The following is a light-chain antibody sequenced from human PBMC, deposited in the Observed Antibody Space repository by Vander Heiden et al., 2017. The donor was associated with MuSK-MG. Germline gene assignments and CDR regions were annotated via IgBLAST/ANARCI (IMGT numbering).Light chain of an antibody. Sequence: QSVLTQPPSASGTPGQRVTISCSGSRSNIGRTYVYWYQQLPGTAPNLLIYRNNKRLSGVPDCFSGSKSGSSASLATSGLRAEDEADYYCAAVDDSRSGYVFGTGTKGTVL. CDR3: AAVDDSRSGYV. V-gene: IGLV1-47*01. CDR2: RNN. CDR1: RSNIGRTY. J-gene: IGLJ1*01.